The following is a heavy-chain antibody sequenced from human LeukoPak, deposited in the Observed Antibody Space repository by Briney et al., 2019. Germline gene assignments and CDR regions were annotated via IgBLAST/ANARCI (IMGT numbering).Heavy chain of an antibody. CDR1: GGSISSYY. CDR2: IYYSGST. V-gene: IGHV4-59*01. CDR3: ARYVGGYCSSTSCPSVGMDV. J-gene: IGHJ6*02. Sequence: SATLSLTCTVSGGSISSYYWSWIRQPPGKGLEWIGYIYYSGSTNYNPSLKSRVTISVDTSKNQFSLKLSSVTAADTAVYYCARYVGGYCSSTSCPSVGMDVWGQGTTVTVSS. D-gene: IGHD2-2*01.